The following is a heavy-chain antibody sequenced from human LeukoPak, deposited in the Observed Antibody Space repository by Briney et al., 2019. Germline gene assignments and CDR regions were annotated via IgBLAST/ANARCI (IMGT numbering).Heavy chain of an antibody. Sequence: PGGSLRLSCAASGFTFSTYAMSWVRQAPGTGLDWVSNISGSAGSTYYADSVKGRFTISRDNAKNTLYVQMNSLRADDPAIYYCAKYISSVVPRGFDFWGQGTLVTVSS. CDR1: GFTFSTYA. V-gene: IGHV3-23*01. CDR3: AKYISSVVPRGFDF. J-gene: IGHJ4*02. D-gene: IGHD2-15*01. CDR2: ISGSAGST.